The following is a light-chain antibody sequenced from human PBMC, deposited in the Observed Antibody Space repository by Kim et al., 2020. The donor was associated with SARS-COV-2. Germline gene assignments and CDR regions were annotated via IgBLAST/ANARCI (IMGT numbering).Light chain of an antibody. CDR2: AAS. J-gene: IGKJ4*01. Sequence: ASVGDGVTITCRASQSISSSLNWYQQKPGKAPKLLIYAASSLHSGVPSRFSGSGSGTDFTLTISSLQPEDFATYYCQQSYTTPLTFGGGTKVDIK. CDR3: QQSYTTPLT. V-gene: IGKV1-39*01. CDR1: QSISSS.